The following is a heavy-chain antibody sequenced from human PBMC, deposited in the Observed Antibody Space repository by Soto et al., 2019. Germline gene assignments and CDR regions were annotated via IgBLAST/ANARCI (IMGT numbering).Heavy chain of an antibody. Sequence: QIQLVQSGPEVREPGASVKVSCKASGYTFNNYGITWVRQAPVQGPEWMGWISAYNGDTTYARKFQGRVTMTTDTSTSTAYMELRRLTSDDTAVYYCARKAEGFSMYFCGQGTLVIVSS. CDR3: ARKAEGFSMYF. V-gene: IGHV1-18*01. CDR1: GYTFNNYG. CDR2: ISAYNGDT. J-gene: IGHJ4*02. D-gene: IGHD2-8*01.